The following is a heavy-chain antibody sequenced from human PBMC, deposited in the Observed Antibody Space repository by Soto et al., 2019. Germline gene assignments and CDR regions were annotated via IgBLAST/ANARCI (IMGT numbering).Heavy chain of an antibody. V-gene: IGHV5-51*01. D-gene: IGHD2-15*01. CDR2: IYPGDSDT. Sequence: GESLMISCKGSGYSFTSYWIGWVRQMPGKGLEWMGIIYPGDSDTRYSPSFQGQVTISADKSISTAYLQWSSLKASDTAMYYCARIHCSGGSCYPYYFDYWGQGTLVTVSS. CDR1: GYSFTSYW. CDR3: ARIHCSGGSCYPYYFDY. J-gene: IGHJ4*02.